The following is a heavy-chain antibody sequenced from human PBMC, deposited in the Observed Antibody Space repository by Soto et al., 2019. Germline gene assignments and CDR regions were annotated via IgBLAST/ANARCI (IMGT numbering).Heavy chain of an antibody. V-gene: IGHV3-30-3*01. CDR1: GFTFSSYA. CDR3: ARDHAAWFGEFEYYYGMDV. CDR2: ISYDGSNK. J-gene: IGHJ6*02. D-gene: IGHD3-10*01. Sequence: QVQLVESGGGVVQPGRSLRLSCAASGFTFSSYAMHWVRQAPGKGLDWVAVISYDGSNKYYADSVKGRFTISRDNYKNTLYLHMNSLRAEDRAVYYCARDHAAWFGEFEYYYGMDVWGQGTTVTVSS.